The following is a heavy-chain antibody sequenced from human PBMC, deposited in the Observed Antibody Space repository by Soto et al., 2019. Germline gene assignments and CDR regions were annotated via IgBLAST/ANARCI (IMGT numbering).Heavy chain of an antibody. J-gene: IGHJ4*02. CDR2: IYYSGST. V-gene: IGHV4-39*01. CDR3: ARPRYYDDSSGQIDY. CDR1: GGSISSSSYY. Sequence: SETLSLTCTVSGGSISSSSYYWGWIRQPPGKGLEWIGSIYYSGSTYYNPSLKSRVTISVDTSKNQFSLKLSSVTAADTAVYYCARPRYYDDSSGQIDYWGQGTLVTVSS. D-gene: IGHD3-22*01.